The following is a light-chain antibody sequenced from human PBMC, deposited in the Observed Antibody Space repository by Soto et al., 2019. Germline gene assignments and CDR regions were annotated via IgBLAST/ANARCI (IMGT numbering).Light chain of an antibody. CDR2: WAS. Sequence: DIVMTQSPDSLAVSLGERATINCKSSQSLLYNSNNKNYLAWFQQKSGQPPKLLIYWASTRESGVLDRFSGSGSGTDFTLTVSSLQAEDVAVYYCQQYYNGPWTFGQGTRVEIK. CDR3: QQYYNGPWT. V-gene: IGKV4-1*01. CDR1: QSLLYNSNNKNY. J-gene: IGKJ1*01.